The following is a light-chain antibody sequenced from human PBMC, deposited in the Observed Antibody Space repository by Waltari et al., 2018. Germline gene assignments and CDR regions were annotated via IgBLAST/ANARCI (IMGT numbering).Light chain of an antibody. CDR2: GAS. CDR1: QSVSSSY. J-gene: IGKJ1*01. CDR3: QQYGRSPGT. Sequence: ENVLTQSPGTLSLSPGERATLSCRASQSVSSSYLAWYQPKPGQAPRLLIYGASSRATGIPDRFSCSGSGTDFTLTISRLEPEDFAVYYCQQYGRSPGTFGQGTKVEIK. V-gene: IGKV3-20*01.